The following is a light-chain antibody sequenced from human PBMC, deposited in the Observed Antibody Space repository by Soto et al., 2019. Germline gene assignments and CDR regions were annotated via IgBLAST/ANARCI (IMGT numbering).Light chain of an antibody. Sequence: IVMTHSPATLSVSPGEMATLSFGASQSVNNNLAWYQQKPGQAPRLLIHGVSSRAPGCPARFSGSGTGTEFTLSISSLQSEDFAVYYXXXXDYWPRTFGQGTKVDI. J-gene: IGKJ1*01. CDR3: XXXDYWPRT. CDR2: GVS. CDR1: QSVNNN. V-gene: IGKV3-15*01.